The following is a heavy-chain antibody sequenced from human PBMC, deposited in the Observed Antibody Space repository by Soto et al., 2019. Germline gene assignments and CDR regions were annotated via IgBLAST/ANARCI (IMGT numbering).Heavy chain of an antibody. J-gene: IGHJ4*02. CDR2: VYYSGRT. V-gene: IGHV4-39*01. Sequence: QLQLQESGPGLVKPSETLSLTCTVSGGSISSNLYYWGWVRQPPGKGLEWIGAVYYSGRTWYNPSLNSRVIISVDTLRNQFSLNLRSVTASDTAVYYCARRTGGFGYYFDYWGQGALVTVSS. D-gene: IGHD3-16*01. CDR3: ARRTGGFGYYFDY. CDR1: GGSISSNLYY.